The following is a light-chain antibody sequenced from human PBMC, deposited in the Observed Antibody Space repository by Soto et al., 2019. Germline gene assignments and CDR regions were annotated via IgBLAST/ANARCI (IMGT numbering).Light chain of an antibody. Sequence: DVQMTQSPSSLSASVGDTVTITCRASQGIRNDLGWYQQKPGKAPQRLIYDASRLQSGVPSRFSGSRSGTEFTLTISGLQPEVFASYYCLEHTTYPCSFGPRTKVDFK. CDR3: LEHTTYPCS. CDR2: DAS. V-gene: IGKV1-17*01. J-gene: IGKJ3*01. CDR1: QGIRND.